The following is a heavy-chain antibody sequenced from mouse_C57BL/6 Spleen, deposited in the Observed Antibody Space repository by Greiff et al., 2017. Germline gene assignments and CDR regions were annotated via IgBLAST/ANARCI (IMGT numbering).Heavy chain of an antibody. CDR1: GYTFTSYW. D-gene: IGHD1-1*01. CDR2: IDPTRGGT. J-gene: IGHJ4*01. V-gene: IGHV1-72*01. Sequence: QVQLQQPGAELVKPGASVKLSCKASGYTFTSYWMHWVKQRPGRGLEWIGRIDPTRGGTKSNEKFKSKATLTVDKPSSTAYMQLSSLTSEDSAVYYCARPNYGPMDDWGQGTSVTVSS. CDR3: ARPNYGPMDD.